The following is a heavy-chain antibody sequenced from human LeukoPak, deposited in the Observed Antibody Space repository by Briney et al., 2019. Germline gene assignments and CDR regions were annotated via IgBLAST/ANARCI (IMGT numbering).Heavy chain of an antibody. D-gene: IGHD5-12*01. J-gene: IGHJ4*02. Sequence: GGSLRLSCATSGFTFSDYYMSWIRQAPGKGLEWVSYISSSSTYTNYADSVKGRFTISRDNAKNSLYLHMNSLRAEDTAVYYCARDGMSDYDYFDYWGQGTLVTVSS. V-gene: IGHV3-11*05. CDR3: ARDGMSDYDYFDY. CDR1: GFTFSDYY. CDR2: ISSSSTYT.